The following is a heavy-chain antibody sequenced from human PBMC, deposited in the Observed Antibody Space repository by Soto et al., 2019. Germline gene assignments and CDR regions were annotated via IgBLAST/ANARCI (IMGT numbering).Heavy chain of an antibody. Sequence: PSETLSLTCAVYGGSLRGYYWSWIRQPPGKGLEWIGEINHSGNTNYNPSLKSRVTISVDTSKNHFSLQLSSVTAADTAVYYCARVNTMVRGLIILDYWGQGTLVTVSS. D-gene: IGHD3-10*01. CDR3: ARVNTMVRGLIILDY. V-gene: IGHV4-34*01. J-gene: IGHJ4*02. CDR1: GGSLRGYY. CDR2: INHSGNT.